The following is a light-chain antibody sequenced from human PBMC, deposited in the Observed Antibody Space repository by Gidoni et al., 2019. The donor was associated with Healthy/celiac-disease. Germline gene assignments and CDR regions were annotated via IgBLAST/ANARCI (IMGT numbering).Light chain of an antibody. V-gene: IGLV1-40*01. J-gene: IGLJ3*02. Sequence: QSVLTQPPSVSGAPGQRVTISCAGSSSNIGAGYDVHWYQQLPGTAPKLLIYGTSNRPSGVPDRFSGSKSGTSASLAIIGLQAEDEADYYCQSYDSSLSGWVFGGGTKLTVL. CDR3: QSYDSSLSGWV. CDR1: SSNIGAGYD. CDR2: GTS.